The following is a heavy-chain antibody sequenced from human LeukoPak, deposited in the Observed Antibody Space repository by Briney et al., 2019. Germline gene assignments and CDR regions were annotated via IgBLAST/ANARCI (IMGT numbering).Heavy chain of an antibody. V-gene: IGHV3-7*01. CDR3: AREDGYCSGGNCYSYFVS. J-gene: IGHJ4*02. CDR2: IRKRGIET. CDR1: GFTFTDYW. Sequence: GGSLRLSCAAFGFTFTDYWMSWVRQAPGKGLEWVAFIRKRGIETNYVDSVKGRFTITRDNARNSLFLQMNSLRAEDTAVYYCAREDGYCSGGNCYSYFVSWGQGTLVTVSS. D-gene: IGHD2-15*01.